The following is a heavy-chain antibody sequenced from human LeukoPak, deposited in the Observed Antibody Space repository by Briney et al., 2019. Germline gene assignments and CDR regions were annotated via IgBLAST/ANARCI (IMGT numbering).Heavy chain of an antibody. V-gene: IGHV3-7*03. CDR1: GFTFSNYW. CDR2: IKHDGSDK. Sequence: GGSLRLSCSASGFTFSNYWMTWVRQSPGEGLEWVAIIKHDGSDKYCVDSVKGRFTISRDNAKNSVDLQMNSLRAEDTAVYYCGRDFGLVGTKRSFDLWGQGTMVTVSS. D-gene: IGHD1-7*01. J-gene: IGHJ3*01. CDR3: GRDFGLVGTKRSFDL.